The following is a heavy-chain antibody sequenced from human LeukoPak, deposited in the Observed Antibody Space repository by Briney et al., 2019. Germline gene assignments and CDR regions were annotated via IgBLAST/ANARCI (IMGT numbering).Heavy chain of an antibody. CDR1: GYTSTGYY. V-gene: IGHV1-2*06. Sequence: ASVKVSCKASGYTSTGYYMHWGPQAPGQGLEWVGRINPNIGGTNYAQKFQGRVTMPRDTSISTAYMELSRLRSDDTAVYYCARSTRSVGWFDPWGQGTLVTVSS. CDR3: ARSTRSVGWFDP. D-gene: IGHD1-1*01. J-gene: IGHJ5*02. CDR2: INPNIGGT.